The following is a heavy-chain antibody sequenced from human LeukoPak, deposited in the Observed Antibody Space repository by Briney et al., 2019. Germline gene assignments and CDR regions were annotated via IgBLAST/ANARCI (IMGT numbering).Heavy chain of an antibody. CDR2: ISYDGSNK. V-gene: IGHV3-30*18. Sequence: PGGSLRLSCAASGFTFSSYGMHWVRQAPGKGLEWVAVISYDGSNKYYADSVKGRFTISRDNSKNTLYLQMNSLRAEDTAVYYCAKGGWGYGSGSYDYWGQGTLVTVSS. CDR1: GFTFSSYG. J-gene: IGHJ4*02. CDR3: AKGGWGYGSGSYDY. D-gene: IGHD3-10*01.